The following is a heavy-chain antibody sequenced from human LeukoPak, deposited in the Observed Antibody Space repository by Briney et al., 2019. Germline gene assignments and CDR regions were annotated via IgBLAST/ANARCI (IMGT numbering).Heavy chain of an antibody. D-gene: IGHD3-10*01. V-gene: IGHV3-30*04. CDR3: ARESEWFGSSMDV. CDR2: ISYDGSNK. Sequence: PGGSLRLSCAASGFTFSSYATHWVRQAPGKGLEWVAVISYDGSNKYYADSVKGRFTISRDNSKNTLYLQMNSLRAEDTAVYYCARESEWFGSSMDVWGKGTTVTVSS. J-gene: IGHJ6*04. CDR1: GFTFSSYA.